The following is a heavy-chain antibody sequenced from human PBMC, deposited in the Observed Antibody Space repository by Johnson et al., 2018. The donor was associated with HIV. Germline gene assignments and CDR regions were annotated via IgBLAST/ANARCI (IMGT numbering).Heavy chain of an antibody. Sequence: QVQLVESGGGVVQPGRSLRLSCAASGFIFSSYGMHWVRQAPGKGLEWVAVIWYDGSNRYYADSVKGRFTISRDNAKNSLYLQMNSLRAEDTAVYYCARDSYDISGQQHDAFDIWGQGTMVTVSS. CDR3: ARDSYDISGQQHDAFDI. CDR2: IWYDGSNR. V-gene: IGHV3-33*01. CDR1: GFIFSSYG. D-gene: IGHD3-22*01. J-gene: IGHJ3*02.